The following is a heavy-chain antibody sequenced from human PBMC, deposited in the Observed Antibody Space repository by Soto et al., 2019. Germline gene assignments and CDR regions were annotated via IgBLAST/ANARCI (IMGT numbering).Heavy chain of an antibody. CDR1: GGTFSSYA. V-gene: IGHV1-69*12. Sequence: QVQLVQSGAEVKKPGSSVKVSCKASGGTFSSYAISWVRQAPGQGLEWIGWIIPIFGTANYAQKFQGRGTITADESTSTAYMELSSLRSEATAVYYCACAITGTTIGLDYWGQGTLVTVSS. J-gene: IGHJ4*02. CDR3: ACAITGTTIGLDY. CDR2: IIPIFGTA. D-gene: IGHD1-7*01.